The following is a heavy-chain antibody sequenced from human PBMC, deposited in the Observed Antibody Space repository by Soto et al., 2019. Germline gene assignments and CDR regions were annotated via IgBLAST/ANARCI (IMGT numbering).Heavy chain of an antibody. CDR3: ARDRLRYNWNDFPYYYYGMDV. CDR1: GFTFSSYA. Sequence: QVQLVESGGGVVQPGRSLRLSCAASGFTFSSYAMHWVRQAPGKGLEWVAVISYDGSNKYYADSVKGRFTISRDNSKNTLYLQMNSLGAGDTAVYYCARDRLRYNWNDFPYYYYGMDVWGQGTTVTVSS. J-gene: IGHJ6*02. D-gene: IGHD1-1*01. CDR2: ISYDGSNK. V-gene: IGHV3-30-3*01.